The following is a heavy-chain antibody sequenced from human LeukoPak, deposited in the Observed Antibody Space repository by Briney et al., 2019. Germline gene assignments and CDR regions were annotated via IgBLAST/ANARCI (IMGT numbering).Heavy chain of an antibody. V-gene: IGHV3-23*01. Sequence: GGSLRLSCAASGFTFSTYAMSWVRQAPGKGLEWVLGISGSGGSTYYADSVKGRFTISRDNSKNTLYLQMNSLRAEDTAVYYCARGGSYLSAFDIWGQGAMVTVSS. D-gene: IGHD1-26*01. CDR1: GFTFSTYA. CDR3: ARGGSYLSAFDI. J-gene: IGHJ3*02. CDR2: ISGSGGST.